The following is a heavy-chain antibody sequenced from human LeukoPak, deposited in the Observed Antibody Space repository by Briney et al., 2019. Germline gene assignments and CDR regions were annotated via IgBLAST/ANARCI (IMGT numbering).Heavy chain of an antibody. CDR2: ISGSGGST. D-gene: IGHD3-22*01. CDR3: AKGGGTMIVVVIGYRNFDY. V-gene: IGHV3-23*01. Sequence: GGSLRPSCAASGFTFSSYAMSWVRQAPGKGLEWVSAISGSGGSTYYADSVKGRFTISRDNSKNTLYLQMNSLRAEDTAVYYCAKGGGTMIVVVIGYRNFDYWGQGTLVTVSS. J-gene: IGHJ4*02. CDR1: GFTFSSYA.